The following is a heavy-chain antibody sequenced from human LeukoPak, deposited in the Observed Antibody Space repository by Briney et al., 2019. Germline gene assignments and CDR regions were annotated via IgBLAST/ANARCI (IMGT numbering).Heavy chain of an antibody. Sequence: SVKVSCKASGGTFSSYAISWVRQAPGQGLEWMGRIIPILGIANYAQKFQGRVTITADKSTSTAYMELSSLRSEDTAVYYCARSMIIAAAAFDYWGQGTLVTVSS. V-gene: IGHV1-69*04. J-gene: IGHJ4*02. D-gene: IGHD6-13*01. CDR2: IIPILGIA. CDR3: ARSMIIAAAAFDY. CDR1: GGTFSSYA.